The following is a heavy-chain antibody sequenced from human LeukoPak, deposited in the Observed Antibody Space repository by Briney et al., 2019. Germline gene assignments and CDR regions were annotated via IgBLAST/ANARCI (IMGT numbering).Heavy chain of an antibody. CDR1: GGSISSYY. V-gene: IGHV4-59*01. J-gene: IGHJ6*02. Sequence: PSETLSLTCTVSGGSISSYYWSWIRQPPGKGLEWIGYIYYSGSTNYNPYLKSRVTISVDTSKNQFSLKLSSVTAADTAVYYCARAYCGGDCSYYYGMDVWGQGTTVTVSS. CDR3: ARAYCGGDCSYYYGMDV. D-gene: IGHD2-21*02. CDR2: IYYSGST.